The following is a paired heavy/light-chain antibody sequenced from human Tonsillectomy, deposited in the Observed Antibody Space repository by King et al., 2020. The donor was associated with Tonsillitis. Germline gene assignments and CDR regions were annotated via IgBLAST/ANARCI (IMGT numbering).Light chain of an antibody. CDR3: QQNYGTPFS. J-gene: IGKJ3*01. CDR1: RTVSTY. Sequence: DIQMTQSPSSLSASVGDRVTITCRASRTVSTYVNWYQKKPGKAPKLLIYAASSLQSGVPSRFSGSGSGTDFTLTISSLQPEDFATYYCQQNYGTPFSFGPGTKVDIK. V-gene: IGKV1-39*01. CDR2: AAS.
Heavy chain of an antibody. CDR1: GFTFSTFG. CDR2: TWSDGSNT. Sequence: QVQLVESGGGVVQPGRSLRLSCAASGFTFSTFGMHWVRQAPGKGLEWVAVTWSDGSNTYYADSVKGRFTISRDNSKNTLYLQMDTLRAEDTAVYYCARDHGYYDSSDYSTYYYMDVWGTGTTVTVSS. J-gene: IGHJ6*03. CDR3: ARDHGYYDSSDYSTYYYMDV. V-gene: IGHV3-33*01. D-gene: IGHD3-22*01.